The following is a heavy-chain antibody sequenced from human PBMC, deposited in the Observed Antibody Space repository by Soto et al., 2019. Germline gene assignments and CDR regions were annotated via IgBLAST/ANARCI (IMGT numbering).Heavy chain of an antibody. J-gene: IGHJ6*02. CDR3: AKEGKTRIAARRDYYYGIDV. Sequence: VGSLRLSCAASGFTFSSYAMSWVRQAPGKGLEWVSAISGSGGSTYYADSVKGRFTISRDNSKNTLYLQMNSLRAEDTAVYYCAKEGKTRIAARRDYYYGIDVWGQGTTVTVSS. V-gene: IGHV3-23*01. CDR1: GFTFSSYA. CDR2: ISGSGGST. D-gene: IGHD6-6*01.